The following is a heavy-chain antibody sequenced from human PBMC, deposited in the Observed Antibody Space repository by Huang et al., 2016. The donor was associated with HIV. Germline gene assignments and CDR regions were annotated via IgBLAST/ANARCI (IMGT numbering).Heavy chain of an antibody. Sequence: QLQLQESGPGLVKPSETLSLTCTVSGGSIRSDNYYWGWIRQPPGKGLEWIGSIYYSGSNYDNPSLKSRVTITVDTSKNQFSLKMRSVTAADTAVYYCARLPGSITMIRGVITDPYWGQGTLVTVSS. D-gene: IGHD3-10*01. J-gene: IGHJ4*02. CDR3: ARLPGSITMIRGVITDPY. CDR2: IYYSGSN. V-gene: IGHV4-39*01. CDR1: GGSIRSDNYY.